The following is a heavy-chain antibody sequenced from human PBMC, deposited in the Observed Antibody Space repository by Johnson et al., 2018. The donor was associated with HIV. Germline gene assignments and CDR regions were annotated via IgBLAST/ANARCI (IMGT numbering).Heavy chain of an antibody. CDR2: ISYDGSYE. Sequence: QVQLVESGGGVVQPGRSLRLSCAASGFTLSSYAMNWVRQAPGKGLEWVAVISYDGSYEYHADSVKGRFTISRDNSKSTLFLQMNSLRAEDTAVYYCARCSLAYCGGDCYFAAFDMWGQGTMVTVSS. D-gene: IGHD2-21*02. CDR3: ARCSLAYCGGDCYFAAFDM. J-gene: IGHJ3*02. CDR1: GFTLSSYA. V-gene: IGHV3-30*04.